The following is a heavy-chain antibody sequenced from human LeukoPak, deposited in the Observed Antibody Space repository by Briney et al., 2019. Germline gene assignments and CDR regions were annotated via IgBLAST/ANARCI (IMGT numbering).Heavy chain of an antibody. J-gene: IGHJ4*02. CDR3: AAGGLDSSGLFDY. V-gene: IGHV4-59*08. D-gene: IGHD6-25*01. CDR2: IYYSGST. CDR1: GGSISSYY. Sequence: SKTLSLTCTVSGGSISSYYWSWIRQPPGKGLEWIGYIYYSGSTNYNPSLKSRVTISVDTSKNQFSLKLSSVTAADTAVYYCAAGGLDSSGLFDYWGQGTLVTVSS.